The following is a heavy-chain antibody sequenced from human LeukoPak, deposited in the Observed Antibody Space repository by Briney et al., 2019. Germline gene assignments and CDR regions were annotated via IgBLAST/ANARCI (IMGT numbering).Heavy chain of an antibody. D-gene: IGHD5-18*01. CDR2: ISAYNGNT. CDR1: GYTFTSYG. J-gene: IGHJ4*02. Sequence: ASVKVSCKASGYTFTSYGISWVRQAPGQGLEWMGWISAYNGNTNYAQKLQGRVTMTTDTSTSTAYMELRSLRSDDTAVYYCASADTDTAMAYFDYWGQGTLVTVSS. CDR3: ASADTDTAMAYFDY. V-gene: IGHV1-18*01.